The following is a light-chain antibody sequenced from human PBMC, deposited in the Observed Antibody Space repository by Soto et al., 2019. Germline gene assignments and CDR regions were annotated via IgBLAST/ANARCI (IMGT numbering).Light chain of an antibody. CDR3: QHIDTFRLT. J-gene: IGKJ4*01. CDR1: QGIRND. CDR2: AAS. Sequence: DIQMTQSPSSLSASVGDRVTITCRASQGIRNDLGWYQQKPGKAPNLLIYAASTLESGVPSRFSGSGSGTEFTLTVTSLQPEDFATYYCQHIDTFRLTFGGGTKVDIK. V-gene: IGKV1-17*01.